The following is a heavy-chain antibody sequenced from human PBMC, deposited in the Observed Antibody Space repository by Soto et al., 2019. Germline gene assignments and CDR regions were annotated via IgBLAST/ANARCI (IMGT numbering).Heavy chain of an antibody. CDR1: GGSISSSSYS. Sequence: PSESMSLTCTVSGGSISSSSYSWGWIRQPPGKGLEWIGSIYYSGSTYYNPSLKSRVTISVDTSKNQFSLKLSSVTAADTAVYYCARHTTYDSSGYSAHYFDYWGQGTLVTVSS. J-gene: IGHJ4*02. CDR2: IYYSGST. V-gene: IGHV4-39*01. CDR3: ARHTTYDSSGYSAHYFDY. D-gene: IGHD3-22*01.